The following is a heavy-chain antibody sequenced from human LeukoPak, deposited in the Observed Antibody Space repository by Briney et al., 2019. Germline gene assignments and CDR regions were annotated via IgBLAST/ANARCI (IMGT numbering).Heavy chain of an antibody. Sequence: SETLSLTCTVSGGSISSYYWNWIRQPPGKGLERIGYIYYSGRTNYNPSLKSRVTISVDTSKNQFSLKLSSVTAADTAVYFCARRMGQQLGVDAFDVWGQGTMVTVSS. D-gene: IGHD6-13*01. J-gene: IGHJ3*01. CDR2: IYYSGRT. CDR1: GGSISSYY. CDR3: ARRMGQQLGVDAFDV. V-gene: IGHV4-59*01.